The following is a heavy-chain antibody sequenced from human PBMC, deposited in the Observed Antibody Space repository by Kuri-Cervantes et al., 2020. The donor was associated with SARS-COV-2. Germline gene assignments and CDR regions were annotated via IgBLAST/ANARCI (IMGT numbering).Heavy chain of an antibody. Sequence: GESLKISCAASGFTFSSYAMSWVRQAPGKGLEWVSAISGSGGSTYYADSVKGRFTISRDNAKNSLYLQMNSLRAEDTAVYYCARGYHDSSGYWYYFDYWGQGTLVTVSS. J-gene: IGHJ4*02. D-gene: IGHD3-22*01. CDR1: GFTFSSYA. V-gene: IGHV3-23*01. CDR3: ARGYHDSSGYWYYFDY. CDR2: ISGSGGST.